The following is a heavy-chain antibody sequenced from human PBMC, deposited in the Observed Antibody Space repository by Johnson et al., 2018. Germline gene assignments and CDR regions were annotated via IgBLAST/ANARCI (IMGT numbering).Heavy chain of an antibody. CDR1: GFIFSSYA. CDR3: AKGVGYPLVDGYYYMDV. D-gene: IGHD1-26*01. CDR2: ISGSGGFT. V-gene: IGHV3-23*04. Sequence: VQLVESGGGLVQPGGSLRLSCAASGFIFSSYAMSWVRQAPGKGLEWVSGISGSGGFTYYADSVKGRFTISRDKSKNTLYLQMNSLRVEDTAVYYCAKGVGYPLVDGYYYMDVWGKGTTVTVSS. J-gene: IGHJ6*03.